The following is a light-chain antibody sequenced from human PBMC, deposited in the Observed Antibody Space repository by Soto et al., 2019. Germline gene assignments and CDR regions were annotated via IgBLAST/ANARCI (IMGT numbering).Light chain of an antibody. CDR3: QQYNNWPET. J-gene: IGKJ1*01. CDR1: QSVSSN. Sequence: EIVMTQSPATLSVSPGERATLSCRASQSVSSNLAWYQQKPGQAPRLLIYDSSTRATGIPARFSGSGSGTEFTLTISSLQSEDFAIYYCQQYNNWPETFGQGTEVEIK. CDR2: DSS. V-gene: IGKV3-15*01.